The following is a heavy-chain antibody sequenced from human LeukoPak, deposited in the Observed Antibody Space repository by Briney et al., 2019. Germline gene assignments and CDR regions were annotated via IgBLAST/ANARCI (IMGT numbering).Heavy chain of an antibody. CDR3: TTYFDSTGYFEEAYHT. D-gene: IGHD3-22*01. V-gene: IGHV3-48*01. Sequence: GGSLRLSCAPSGFTFSRNSMNCVRQAPGKGLEWVAYISTDSRTIYSGDSVKGRISISRDNDKSLLYLQMENLRVEDTAVSYCTTYFDSTGYFEEAYHTWSQGTLVTVSA. CDR2: ISTDSRTI. J-gene: IGHJ4*03. CDR1: GFTFSRNS.